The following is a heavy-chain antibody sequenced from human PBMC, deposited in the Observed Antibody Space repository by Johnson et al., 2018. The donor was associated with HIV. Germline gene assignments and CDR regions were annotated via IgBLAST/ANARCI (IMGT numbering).Heavy chain of an antibody. Sequence: QVQLVESGGGLVQPGGSLRLSCAASGFTFSSYDMHWVRQATGKGLEWVAVISYDGSNKYYADSVKGRFTISRDNSKNTLYLQMNSLRAEDTAVYYCAKTYSGSNRDAFAIWGQGKMVTVSS. V-gene: IGHV3-30*18. CDR1: GFTFSSYD. CDR2: ISYDGSNK. CDR3: AKTYSGSNRDAFAI. D-gene: IGHD1-26*01. J-gene: IGHJ3*02.